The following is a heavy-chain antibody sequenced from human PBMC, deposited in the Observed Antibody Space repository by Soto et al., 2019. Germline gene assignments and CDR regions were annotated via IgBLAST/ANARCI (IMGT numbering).Heavy chain of an antibody. D-gene: IGHD2-15*01. CDR1: GYSISSGYY. J-gene: IGHJ6*02. V-gene: IGHV4-38-2*01. CDR2: IYHSGST. CDR3: ARALYCNGGSCSPLRGMDI. Sequence: SETLSLTCAVSGYSISSGYYWGWIRQPPGQGLKWIGTIYHSGSTYYNPSLKSRVTISVDTSNVGYALKVNSVAAEDTAVYYCARALYCNGGSCSPLRGMDIWGLGTTVTV.